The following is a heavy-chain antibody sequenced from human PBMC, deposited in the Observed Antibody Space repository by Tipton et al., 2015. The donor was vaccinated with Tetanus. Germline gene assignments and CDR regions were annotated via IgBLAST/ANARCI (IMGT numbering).Heavy chain of an antibody. CDR3: AEGRRFCSSNSCHEYYFDS. CDR1: GGSISNSEYY. D-gene: IGHD2-2*01. CDR2: VFDRGTS. V-gene: IGHV4-39*02. J-gene: IGHJ4*02. Sequence: LRLSCSLSGGSISNSEYYWAWIRQPPGKGLEWIGSVFDRGTSYYNQSLKSRVTISVDTSKNPFSLRLSSVTAAETAVYYCAEGRRFCSSNSCHEYYFDSWGRGTLVTVSS.